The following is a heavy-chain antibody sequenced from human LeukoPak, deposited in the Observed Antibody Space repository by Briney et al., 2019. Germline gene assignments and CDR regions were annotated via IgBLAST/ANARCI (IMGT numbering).Heavy chain of an antibody. CDR3: AKDQMVGQWPTNFDY. CDR2: IKQDGSET. V-gene: IGHV3-7*01. Sequence: GGSLRLSCAASGFTFSTCWMNWVRQAPGKGLEWVANIKQDGSETYYMDSVKGRFTISRDNAKNSLYLQMNSLRAEDTAVYYSAKDQMVGQWPTNFDYWGQGTLVTVSS. J-gene: IGHJ4*02. D-gene: IGHD6-19*01. CDR1: GFTFSTCW.